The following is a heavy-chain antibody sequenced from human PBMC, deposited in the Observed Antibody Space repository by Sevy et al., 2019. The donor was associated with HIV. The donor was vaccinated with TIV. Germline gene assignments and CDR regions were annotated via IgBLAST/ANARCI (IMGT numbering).Heavy chain of an antibody. CDR3: ARDDGNYYFPY. Sequence: GGSLRLSCAASGFTFSKYWMGWVRQAPGKGLEWVANIKQDAGQKYYVDSVKGRFTISRDNAKNSLYLQMNSLRDEDTAVYLCARDDGNYYFPYWGQGTLVTVSS. CDR1: GFTFSKYW. CDR2: IKQDAGQK. J-gene: IGHJ4*02. V-gene: IGHV3-7*01. D-gene: IGHD1-7*01.